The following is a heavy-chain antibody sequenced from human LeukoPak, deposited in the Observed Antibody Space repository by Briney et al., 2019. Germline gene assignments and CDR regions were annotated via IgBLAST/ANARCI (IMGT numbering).Heavy chain of an antibody. J-gene: IGHJ3*02. CDR1: GGSISSSSYY. CDR3: AREVGGDRAAPTRGSAFDI. V-gene: IGHV4-39*07. CDR2: IYYSGST. D-gene: IGHD2-21*02. Sequence: SETLSLPCTVSGGSISSSSYYWGWIRQPPGKGLEWNGSIYYSGSTYYNPSLKSRVTISVDTSKNQFSLKLSSVTAADTAEYYCAREVGGDRAAPTRGSAFDIWGQGTMVTVSS.